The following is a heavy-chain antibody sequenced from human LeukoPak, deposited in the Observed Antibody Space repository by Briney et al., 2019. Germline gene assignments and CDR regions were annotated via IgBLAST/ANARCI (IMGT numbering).Heavy chain of an antibody. J-gene: IGHJ4*02. D-gene: IGHD6-19*01. CDR3: ARGYSSGWYFDY. V-gene: IGHV3-23*01. CDR2: ISGSGGST. Sequence: GGSLRLSCAASGFTFSSYAMSWVRQAPGKGLEWVSAISGSGGSTYYADSVKGRFTISRDNAKNSLYLQMNSLRAEDTAVYYCARGYSSGWYFDYWGQGTLVTVSS. CDR1: GFTFSSYA.